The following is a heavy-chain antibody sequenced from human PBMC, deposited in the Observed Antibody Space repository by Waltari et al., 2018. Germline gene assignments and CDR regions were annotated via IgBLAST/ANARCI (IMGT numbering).Heavy chain of an antibody. CDR1: GGSFSGYY. J-gene: IGHJ4*02. CDR3: ASSHYYDSSGYTIDY. V-gene: IGHV4-34*01. Sequence: QVQLQQWGAGLLKPSETLSLTCAVYGGSFSGYYWSWIRQPPGKGLEWIGEINQSGSTNYNPTLKSRVTISVDTSKNQFSLKLSSVTAADTAVYYCASSHYYDSSGYTIDYWGQGTLVTVSS. CDR2: INQSGST. D-gene: IGHD3-22*01.